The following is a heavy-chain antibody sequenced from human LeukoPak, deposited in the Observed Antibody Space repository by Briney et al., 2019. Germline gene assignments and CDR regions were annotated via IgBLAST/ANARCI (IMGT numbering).Heavy chain of an antibody. Sequence: LPGGSLRLSCAASGFTFSSYWMYWVRHAPGKGLVWVSGTNTDGSSTSYADSVKGRFTISRDNAKNTLYLQMNSLKAEDTAVYYCVRDRSGLYWGQGTLVTVSS. CDR2: TNTDGSST. J-gene: IGHJ4*02. CDR3: VRDRSGLY. CDR1: GFTFSSYW. V-gene: IGHV3-74*01. D-gene: IGHD6-19*01.